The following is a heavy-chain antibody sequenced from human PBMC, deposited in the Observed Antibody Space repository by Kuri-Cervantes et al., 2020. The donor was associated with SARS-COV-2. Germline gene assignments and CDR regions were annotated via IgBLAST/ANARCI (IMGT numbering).Heavy chain of an antibody. V-gene: IGHV3-53*01. D-gene: IGHD6-19*01. Sequence: GGSLRLSCAASGFTFGDYYMRWVRQAPGKGLEWVSIIYSGGTTYYADSVKGRFTISRDNSKNTVNLQMNSLRGEDTALYYCARAGYSTGWFPDWYFDLWGRGTLVTVSS. CDR2: IYSGGTT. CDR1: GFTFGDYY. J-gene: IGHJ2*01. CDR3: ARAGYSTGWFPDWYFDL.